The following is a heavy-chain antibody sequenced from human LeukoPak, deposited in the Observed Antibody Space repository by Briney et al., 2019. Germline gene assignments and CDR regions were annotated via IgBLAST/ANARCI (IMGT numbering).Heavy chain of an antibody. D-gene: IGHD3-10*01. J-gene: IGHJ4*02. CDR2: ISAVGGST. CDR3: ATPLTTSPSGSGTFQTDFDC. CDR1: EFTFITYS. V-gene: IGHV3-23*01. Sequence: GGSLRLSCAASEFTFITYSMSWVRQAPGKGLEWVSFISAVGGSTYYAGSVKGRFTISRDNSGNMVHLQMNSLRVEDTAVYYCATPLTTSPSGSGTFQTDFDCWGQGTLVPVSS.